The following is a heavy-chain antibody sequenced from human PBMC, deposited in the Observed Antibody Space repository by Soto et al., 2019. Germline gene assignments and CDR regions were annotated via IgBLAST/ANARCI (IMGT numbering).Heavy chain of an antibody. D-gene: IGHD5-12*01. CDR3: ARGGWLQSSYYYYGMDV. CDR1: GYTFTGYY. CDR2: IKPNSGGT. J-gene: IGHJ6*02. Sequence: QVQLVQSGAEVKKPGASVKVSCKASGYTFTGYYMHWVRQAPGQGLEWMGWIKPNSGGTNYAQKFQGWVTMTRDTSISTAYMELSRLRSDDTAVYYCARGGWLQSSYYYYGMDVWGQGTTVTVSS. V-gene: IGHV1-2*04.